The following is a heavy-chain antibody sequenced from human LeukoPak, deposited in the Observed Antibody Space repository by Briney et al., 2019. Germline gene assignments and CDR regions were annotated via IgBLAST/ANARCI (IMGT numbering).Heavy chain of an antibody. D-gene: IGHD3-10*01. CDR3: ARDRGLWFGELLSPFDP. CDR2: ISSSSTYI. Sequence: GGSLRLSCAASGFTFRSYSMIWVRQAPGKGLEWVSSISSSSTYIYYADSVKGRFTISRDNAKNSLYLQMNSLRAEDTAVYYCARDRGLWFGELLSPFDPRGQGTLVTVSS. J-gene: IGHJ5*02. CDR1: GFTFRSYS. V-gene: IGHV3-21*01.